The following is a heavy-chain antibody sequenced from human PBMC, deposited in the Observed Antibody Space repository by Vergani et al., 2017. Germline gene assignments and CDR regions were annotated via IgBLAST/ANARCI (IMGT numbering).Heavy chain of an antibody. D-gene: IGHD6-13*01. J-gene: IGHJ6*02. CDR3: ARDSSSGGEDGMDV. V-gene: IGHV4-30-4*01. CDR2: IYYSGST. CDR1: GGSISRGDYY. Sequence: QVQLQESGPGLVKPSQTLSLTCTVSGGSISRGDYYWSWIRQPPGKGLEWIGYIYYSGSTYYDPSHKSRVTISVDTSKNQFSLKLSSVTAADTAVYYCARDSSSGGEDGMDVWGQGTTVTVSS.